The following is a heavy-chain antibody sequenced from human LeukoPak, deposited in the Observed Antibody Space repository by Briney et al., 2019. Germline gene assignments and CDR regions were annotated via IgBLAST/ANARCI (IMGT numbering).Heavy chain of an antibody. Sequence: PGEFLRLSCAASGFTFNRHGMSWVRRAPGKGLEWVSGISGAGSREDNADSVKGRFTISRDNSQNTLYLQMNSLRDEDTAVYFCARHGGQWLMRPFGYWGQGALVIVSS. CDR3: ARHGGQWLMRPFGY. CDR1: GFTFNRHG. D-gene: IGHD6-19*01. CDR2: ISGAGSRE. J-gene: IGHJ4*02. V-gene: IGHV3-23*01.